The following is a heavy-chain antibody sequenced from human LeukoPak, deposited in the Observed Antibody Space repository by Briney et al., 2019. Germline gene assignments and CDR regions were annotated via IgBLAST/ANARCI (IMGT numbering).Heavy chain of an antibody. D-gene: IGHD3-22*01. CDR2: IKSDGGT. V-gene: IGHV3-74*01. CDR3: ARVPSEIGGYYPEYFRH. J-gene: IGHJ1*01. CDR1: AFTFSTYW. Sequence: GGSLRLSCAASAFTFSTYWMHWVRQAPGKGLVWVSRIKSDGGTNYADSVKGRFTISRDNAKKTVSLQMNSLRPEDTGVYYCARVPSEIGGYYPEYFRHWGQGTLVTVSS.